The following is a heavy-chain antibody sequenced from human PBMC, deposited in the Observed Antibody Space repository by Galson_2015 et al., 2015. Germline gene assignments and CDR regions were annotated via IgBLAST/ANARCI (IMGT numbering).Heavy chain of an antibody. CDR2: IYPGDSDT. J-gene: IGHJ4*02. Sequence: QSGAEVKKPGESLTISCKGSGYSFASYWIGWVRQMPGKGLEWMGIIYPGDSDTRYSPSFQGLGTISGDRSISTAYLQWSSLKASATAMYYCARPVGAAAARRVEYWGQGTLVIVSS. V-gene: IGHV5-51*01. CDR3: ARPVGAAAARRVEY. CDR1: GYSFASYW. D-gene: IGHD2-15*01.